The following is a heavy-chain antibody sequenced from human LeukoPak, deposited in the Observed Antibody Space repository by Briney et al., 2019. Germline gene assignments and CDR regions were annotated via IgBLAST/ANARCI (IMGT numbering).Heavy chain of an antibody. CDR3: ARIRGYSGYESDY. CDR2: IYYSGST. D-gene: IGHD5-12*01. J-gene: IGHJ4*02. CDR1: GGSISSSSYY. V-gene: IGHV4-39*01. Sequence: SETLSLTCTVSGGSISSSSYYWGWIRQPPGKGLEWIGSIYYSGSTYYNPSLKSRVTISVDTSKNQFSLKLSFVTAADTAVYYCARIRGYSGYESDYWGQGTLVTVSS.